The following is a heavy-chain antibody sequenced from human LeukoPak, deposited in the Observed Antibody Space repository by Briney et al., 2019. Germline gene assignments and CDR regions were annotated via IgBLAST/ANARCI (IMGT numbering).Heavy chain of an antibody. CDR1: GFIFSDYY. V-gene: IGHV3-11*01. CDR2: ISSRGSSI. J-gene: IGHJ6*02. CDR3: ARGDKYSSSWYVYYYYGMDV. Sequence: GGSLRLSCAASGFIFSDYYMSWIRQAPGKGLEWVSYISSRGSSIHYADSVKGRFTISRDNARNSLFLQMNSLRAEDTAVYYCARGDKYSSSWYVYYYYGMDVWGQGTTVTVSS. D-gene: IGHD6-13*01.